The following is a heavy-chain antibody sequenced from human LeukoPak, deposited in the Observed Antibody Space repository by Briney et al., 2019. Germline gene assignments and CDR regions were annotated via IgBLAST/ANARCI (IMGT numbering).Heavy chain of an antibody. CDR3: ARHSDAPYSGFPYAPKPGGTGYSSGWYLILVSGYFDY. CDR1: GGSISSSSYY. Sequence: SETLSLTCTVSGGSISSSSYYWGWIRQPPGKGLEWIGSIYYSGSTYYNPSLKSRVTISVDTSRNQFSLKLSSVTAADTAVYYCARHSDAPYSGFPYAPKPGGTGYSSGWYLILVSGYFDYWGQGTLVTVSS. CDR2: IYYSGST. J-gene: IGHJ4*02. V-gene: IGHV4-39*01. D-gene: IGHD6-19*01.